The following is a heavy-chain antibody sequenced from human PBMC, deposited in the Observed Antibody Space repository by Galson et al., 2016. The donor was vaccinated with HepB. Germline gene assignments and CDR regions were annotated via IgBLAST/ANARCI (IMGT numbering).Heavy chain of an antibody. CDR2: ISNDGKNK. CDR3: AINLDPAAIMPAFDL. D-gene: IGHD2-2*01. Sequence: SLRLSCAASGFTFSYYPMHWVRQAPGKGLEWVSVISNDGKNKYYADSVRGRFTISRDTSKNTVYLQMNSLRAEDTALYYCAINLDPAAIMPAFDLWGQGTMVTVSS. CDR1: GFTFSYYP. J-gene: IGHJ3*01. V-gene: IGHV3-30*04.